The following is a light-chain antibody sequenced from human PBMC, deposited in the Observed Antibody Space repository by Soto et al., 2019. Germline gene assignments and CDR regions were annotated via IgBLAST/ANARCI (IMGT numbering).Light chain of an antibody. CDR3: SSYAGSNNFV. CDR1: RSNVGENY. CDR2: DDV. V-gene: IGLV1-51*01. Sequence: QSVLTQTPSVSAAPGQRVTISCSGSRSNVGENYVSWYQQFPGTAPQLVIYDDVKRSPGIPDRFSASKSGTSATLAITGLQTGDEADYYCSSYAGSNNFVFGTGTKLTVL. J-gene: IGLJ1*01.